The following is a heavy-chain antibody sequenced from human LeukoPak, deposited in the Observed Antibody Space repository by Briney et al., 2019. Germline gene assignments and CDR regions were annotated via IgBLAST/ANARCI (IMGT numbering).Heavy chain of an antibody. J-gene: IGHJ4*02. CDR1: GFTFSSYA. CDR2: IWYDGSNK. Sequence: GGSLRLSCAASGFTFSSYAMHWVRQAPGKGLEWVSLIWYDGSNKYYADSVKGRFTISRDNSKNTLYLQMNSLRAEDTAVYYCARDWGKGDYWGQGTLVTVSS. V-gene: IGHV3-33*08. D-gene: IGHD3-16*01. CDR3: ARDWGKGDY.